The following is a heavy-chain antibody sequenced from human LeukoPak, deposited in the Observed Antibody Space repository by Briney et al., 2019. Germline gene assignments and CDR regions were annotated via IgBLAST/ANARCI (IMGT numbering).Heavy chain of an antibody. J-gene: IGHJ6*02. D-gene: IGHD2-15*01. Sequence: SETLSLTCTVSGGSISSYYWSWIRQPPGKGLEWIGEINHSGSTNYNPSLKSRVTISVDTSKNQFSLKLSSVTAADTAVYYCARVGSYCSGGSCYPYYYYYGMDVWGQGTTVTVSS. CDR3: ARVGSYCSGGSCYPYYYYYGMDV. CDR2: INHSGST. CDR1: GGSISSYY. V-gene: IGHV4-34*01.